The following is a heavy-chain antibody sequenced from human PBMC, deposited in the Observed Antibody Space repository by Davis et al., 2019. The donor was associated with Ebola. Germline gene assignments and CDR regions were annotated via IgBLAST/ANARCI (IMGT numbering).Heavy chain of an antibody. D-gene: IGHD1-26*01. J-gene: IGHJ6*03. V-gene: IGHV3-23*01. CDR1: GFSFSNHA. Sequence: GESLKISCAASGFSFSNHAMSWVRQAPGKGLECVSGISAFCANTHYAHSVKGRFTIARDNSNNTLYLQMNSLRADDTAVYYCAKVAWWELPRQYYYMDVWGKGTTVTVSS. CDR3: AKVAWWELPRQYYYMDV. CDR2: ISAFCANT.